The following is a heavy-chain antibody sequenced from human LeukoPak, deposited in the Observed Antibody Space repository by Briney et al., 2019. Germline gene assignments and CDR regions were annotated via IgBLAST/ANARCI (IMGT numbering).Heavy chain of an antibody. D-gene: IGHD6-13*01. CDR1: GYSFTSYW. CDR2: IYPGDSDT. Sequence: GASLQISCKGSGYSFTSYWIGWGRRMPGKGLEWMGIIYPGDSDTRYSPSFQGQVTISADKSISTAYLQWSSLKASDTAMYYCARFSSSWYPPDYWGQGTLVTVSS. V-gene: IGHV5-51*01. J-gene: IGHJ4*02. CDR3: ARFSSSWYPPDY.